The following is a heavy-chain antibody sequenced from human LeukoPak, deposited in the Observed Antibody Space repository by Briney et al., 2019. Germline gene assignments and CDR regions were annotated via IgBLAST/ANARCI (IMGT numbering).Heavy chain of an antibody. CDR3: ARRPYYYDSSGYEYYYMGV. J-gene: IGHJ6*03. D-gene: IGHD3-22*01. CDR2: ISSSSSTI. Sequence: GGSLRLSCAASGFTFSSYSMNWVRQAPGKGLEWVSYISSSSSTIYYADSVKGRFTISRDNAKNSLYLQMNSLRAEDTAVYYCARRPYYYDSSGYEYYYMGVWGKGTTVTVSS. V-gene: IGHV3-48*01. CDR1: GFTFSSYS.